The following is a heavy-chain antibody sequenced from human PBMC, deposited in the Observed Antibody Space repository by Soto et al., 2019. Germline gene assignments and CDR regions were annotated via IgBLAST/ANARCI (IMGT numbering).Heavy chain of an antibody. J-gene: IGHJ4*02. V-gene: IGHV4-59*04. CDR2: IYYSGTT. D-gene: IGHD3-16*01. CDR3: ARRYGSSFDS. CDR1: GGSISSYY. Sequence: SETLSLTCTVSGGSISSYYWSWIRQPPGKGLEWIGYIYYSGTTYYNPSLKSRVTMSVDTSKNQFSLKLSSVTAADTAVYYCARRYGSSFDSWGQGILVTVSS.